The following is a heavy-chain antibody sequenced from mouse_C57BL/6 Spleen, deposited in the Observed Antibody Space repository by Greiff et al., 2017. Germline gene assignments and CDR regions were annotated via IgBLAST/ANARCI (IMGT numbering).Heavy chain of an antibody. J-gene: IGHJ4*01. CDR2: IHPNSGST. V-gene: IGHV1-64*01. Sequence: QVQLQQPGAELVKPGASVKLSCKASGYTFTSYWMHWVKQRPGQGLEWIGMIHPNSGSTNYNEKFKSKATLTVDKSSSTAYMQLSSLPSEDSAVYYCAMVTTRGYAMDYWGQGTSVTVSS. D-gene: IGHD2-2*01. CDR3: AMVTTRGYAMDY. CDR1: GYTFTSYW.